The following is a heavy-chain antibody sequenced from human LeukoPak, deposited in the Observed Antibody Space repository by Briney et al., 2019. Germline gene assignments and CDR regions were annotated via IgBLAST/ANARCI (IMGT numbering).Heavy chain of an antibody. V-gene: IGHV1-2*02. CDR2: INPNSGGT. J-gene: IGHJ4*02. D-gene: IGHD3-16*01. Sequence: ASVKVSCKASGYTFTSYGISWVRQAPGQGLEWMGWINPNSGGTNYAQKFQGRVTMTRDTSISTAYMELSRLRSDDTAVYYCARERGLRTFDYWGQGTLVTVSS. CDR1: GYTFTSYG. CDR3: ARERGLRTFDY.